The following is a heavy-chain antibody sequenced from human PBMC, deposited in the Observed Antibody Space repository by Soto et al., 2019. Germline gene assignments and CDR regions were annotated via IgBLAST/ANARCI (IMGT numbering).Heavy chain of an antibody. CDR3: SFSVVSDIYFDY. D-gene: IGHD2-15*01. CDR2: IVVGSGKI. J-gene: IGHJ4*02. V-gene: IGHV1-58*02. Sequence: GASVKVSCKAFGFTFTSSAIQWVRQSRGQGLGWIGWIVVGSGKIKYAQKFQDRVTITADKSATTAYMELSSLRSEDTAVYYCSFSVVSDIYFDYWGQGTLVTVSS. CDR1: GFTFTSSA.